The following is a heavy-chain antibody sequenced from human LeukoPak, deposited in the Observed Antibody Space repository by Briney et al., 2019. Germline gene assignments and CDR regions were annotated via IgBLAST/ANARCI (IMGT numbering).Heavy chain of an antibody. Sequence: GGSLRLSCAASGFTFSSYEMNWVRQAPGKGLEWVSYISSSGSTIYYADSVKGRFTISRDNAQNSLYLQMNSLRAEDTAVYYCARGHWQLELWGQGTLVTASS. V-gene: IGHV3-48*03. D-gene: IGHD6-13*01. CDR1: GFTFSSYE. CDR3: ARGHWQLEL. CDR2: ISSSGSTI. J-gene: IGHJ4*02.